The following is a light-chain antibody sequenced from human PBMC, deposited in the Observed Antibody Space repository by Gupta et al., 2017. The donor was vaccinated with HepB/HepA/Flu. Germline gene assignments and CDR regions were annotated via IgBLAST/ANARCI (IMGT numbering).Light chain of an antibody. V-gene: IGLV10-54*04. CDR3: SAWDSSLSAQV. J-gene: IGLJ2*01. CDR2: KNN. CDR1: SNNVGNQG. Sequence: QARLTQPRSVSKVLTQTAPLTCTSNSNNVGNQGAAWLQQHQGHPPKLLSYKNNNRPSGISERFSASRSGNTASLTITGLQPEDEADYYCSAWDSSLSAQVFGGGTKLTVL.